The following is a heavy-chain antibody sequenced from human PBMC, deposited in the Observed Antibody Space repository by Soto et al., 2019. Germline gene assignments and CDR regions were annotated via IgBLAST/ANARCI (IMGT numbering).Heavy chain of an antibody. V-gene: IGHV4-30-4*01. CDR1: GGSISSGDYY. J-gene: IGHJ5*02. D-gene: IGHD2-15*01. CDR3: ARVGYCSGDTCYLAWFDP. CDR2: IYCTGST. Sequence: QVQLQESGPGPVKPSQTLSLSCSVSGGSISSGDYYWSWIRQPPGKGLEWIGYIYCTGSTYYNPSLKSRVTISVDTSKNQFSLNLSSVTAADTAVYYCARVGYCSGDTCYLAWFDPWGQGTLVTVSS.